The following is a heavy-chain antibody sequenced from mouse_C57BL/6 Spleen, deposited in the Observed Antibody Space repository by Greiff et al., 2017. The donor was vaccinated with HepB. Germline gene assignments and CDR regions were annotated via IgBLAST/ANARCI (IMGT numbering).Heavy chain of an antibody. CDR2: IYPGDGDT. CDR1: GYAFSSSW. Sequence: VQLQQSGPELVKPGASVKISCKASGYAFSSSWMNWVKQRPGKGLEWIGRIYPGDGDTNYNGKFKGKATLTADKSSSTAYMQLSSLTSEDSAVYFCARPGSSYQYYFDYWGQGTTLTVSS. J-gene: IGHJ2*01. V-gene: IGHV1-82*01. CDR3: ARPGSSYQYYFDY. D-gene: IGHD1-1*01.